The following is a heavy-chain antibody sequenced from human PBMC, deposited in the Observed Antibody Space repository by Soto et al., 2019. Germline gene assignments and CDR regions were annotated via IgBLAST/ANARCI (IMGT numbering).Heavy chain of an antibody. D-gene: IGHD3-10*01. J-gene: IGHJ4*02. Sequence: QVQLVQSGAEVKKPGASVKLSCKASGYTFTSYAIHWVRQAPGQRLECMGWINTDNGNTKYSQKFQGRVTITGDASASTAYMELSSLRSEDTAVYFCARAPSGYYFDNWGQGTLVTVSS. CDR3: ARAPSGYYFDN. V-gene: IGHV1-3*04. CDR2: INTDNGNT. CDR1: GYTFTSYA.